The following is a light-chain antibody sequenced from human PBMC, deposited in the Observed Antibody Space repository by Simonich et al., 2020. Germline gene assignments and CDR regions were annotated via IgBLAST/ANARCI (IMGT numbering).Light chain of an antibody. CDR2: DVS. V-gene: IGLV2-14*03. Sequence: QSALTQPASVSGSPGQSITISCTGTSSDVGGYNYVSWYQQHPGKAPKLMIYDVSNRPSGVSNRFSGSKSGTSASLAITGLQAEDEADYYCQSYDSSHVVFGGGTKLTVL. J-gene: IGLJ2*01. CDR3: QSYDSSHVV. CDR1: SSDVGGYNY.